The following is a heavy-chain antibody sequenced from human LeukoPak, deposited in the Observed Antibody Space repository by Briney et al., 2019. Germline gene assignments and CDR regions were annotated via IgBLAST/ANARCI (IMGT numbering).Heavy chain of an antibody. Sequence: PGGSLRLPFAAPGFTFNSLAIHWLRQAPGKGLEWVAVVSDDGSNKYYADSVRGRFTISRDNSKNTLYLHMNSLRAEDTAVYYCSRDPGRTASLGWGQGTLVTVSS. D-gene: IGHD7-27*01. CDR1: GFTFNSLA. CDR3: SRDPGRTASLG. CDR2: VSDDGSNK. J-gene: IGHJ1*01. V-gene: IGHV3-30-3*01.